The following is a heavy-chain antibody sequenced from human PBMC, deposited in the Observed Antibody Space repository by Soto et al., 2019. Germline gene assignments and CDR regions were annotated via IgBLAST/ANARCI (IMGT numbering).Heavy chain of an antibody. V-gene: IGHV3-13*05. CDR2: LGAADDP. D-gene: IGHD2-15*01. Sequence: GGSLRLSCAASGFTLSAYDMHWVRQAEGKGLEWVSALGAADDPYYLVSVRGRFTISRENAKNSLYLQMNNLRAGDTAVYYCARAYSGRLPRRADYYYAMAVWGQGTTVTVSS. CDR3: ARAYSGRLPRRADYYYAMAV. J-gene: IGHJ6*02. CDR1: GFTLSAYD.